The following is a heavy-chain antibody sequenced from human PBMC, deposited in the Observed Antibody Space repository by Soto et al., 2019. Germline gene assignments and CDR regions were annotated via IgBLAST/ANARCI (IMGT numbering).Heavy chain of an antibody. CDR3: ARDRTAAAAHLDY. CDR2: ISHIGST. D-gene: IGHD6-13*01. J-gene: IGHJ4*02. Sequence: SETLSLTCAVYGGSFSGYYWSWIRQPPGKGLEWIGEISHIGSTNYNPSLKSRVTISVDKSKNQFSLKLSSVTAADTAVYYCARDRTAAAAHLDYWGQGTLVTVSS. V-gene: IGHV4-34*01. CDR1: GGSFSGYY.